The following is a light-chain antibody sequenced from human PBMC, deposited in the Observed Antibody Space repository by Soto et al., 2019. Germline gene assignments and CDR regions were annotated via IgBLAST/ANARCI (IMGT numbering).Light chain of an antibody. CDR2: SNN. V-gene: IGLV1-44*01. CDR1: SYNNGSNT. Sequence: QSVLPQPPSASGTPGQRGTISCFGSSYNNGSNTVNWYQQLPGTAPKLLIYSNNQRPSGVADRFSGSKSGTSASLAISGLQSEDAADYYCAAWDDSLNGLYVFGTGTKVTVL. CDR3: AAWDDSLNGLYV. J-gene: IGLJ1*01.